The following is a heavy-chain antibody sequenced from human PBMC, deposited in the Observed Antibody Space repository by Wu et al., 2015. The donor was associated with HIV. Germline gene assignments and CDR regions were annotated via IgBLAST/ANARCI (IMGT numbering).Heavy chain of an antibody. CDR1: GYNLNLFG. Sequence: QVQLVQSGAAVKKPGDSVKVSCKIFGYNLNLFGINWVRQAPGQGPEWVAWISPLNGKTNYAKKIQGRVAVTIDTPTDTAYMQLSSLEFDDTAIYYCATGDEGGGYSEFWGQGTLVTVSS. V-gene: IGHV1-18*01. D-gene: IGHD2-21*01. J-gene: IGHJ4*02. CDR2: ISPLNGKT. CDR3: ATGDEGGGYSEF.